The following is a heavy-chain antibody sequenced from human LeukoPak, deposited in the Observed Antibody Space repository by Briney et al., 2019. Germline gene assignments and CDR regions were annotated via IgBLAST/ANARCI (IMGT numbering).Heavy chain of an antibody. CDR3: AGDADVDLDWIALEY. J-gene: IGHJ4*02. V-gene: IGHV3-66*01. Sequence: GGSLRLSFAASGFTVSSAYMSWVRQAPGKGLEWVSVIYSGGSRNYADSVRGRFTISRDMSKNTLSLEMNSLRAEDTAVYYCAGDADVDLDWIALEYWGQGTLVTVSS. CDR1: GFTVSSAY. D-gene: IGHD1-1*01. CDR2: IYSGGSR.